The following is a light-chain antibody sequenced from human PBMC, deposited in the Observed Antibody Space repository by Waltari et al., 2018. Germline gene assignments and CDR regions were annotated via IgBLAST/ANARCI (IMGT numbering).Light chain of an antibody. CDR2: GKN. CDR3: NSRDSSGNHLV. V-gene: IGLV3-19*01. CDR1: SLRSYY. J-gene: IGLJ2*01. Sequence: SSELTQDPAVSVALGQTVRITCQGDSLRSYYASWYQQKPGQAPVLVIYGKNNRPSGIPDRFSGSSSGNTASLTITGAQAEDEADYYCNSRDSSGNHLVFGGGTKLTAL.